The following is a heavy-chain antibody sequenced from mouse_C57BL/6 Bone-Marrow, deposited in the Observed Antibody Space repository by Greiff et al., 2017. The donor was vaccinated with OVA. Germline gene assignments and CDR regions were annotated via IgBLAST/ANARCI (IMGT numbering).Heavy chain of an antibody. V-gene: IGHV1-64*01. Sequence: VQLQQPGAELVKPGASVKLSCKASGYTFTSYWMHWVKQRPGQGLEWIGMIHPNSGSTNYNEKFKSKATLTVDKSSSTAYMQLSSLTSEDSAVYYCARGGVALSYYYGSDYWGQGTTLTVSS. D-gene: IGHD1-1*01. CDR1: GYTFTSYW. CDR3: ARGGVALSYYYGSDY. J-gene: IGHJ2*01. CDR2: IHPNSGST.